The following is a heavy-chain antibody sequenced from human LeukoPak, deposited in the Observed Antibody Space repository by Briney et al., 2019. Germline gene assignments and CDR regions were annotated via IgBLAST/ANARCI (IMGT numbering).Heavy chain of an antibody. Sequence: ASVKVSCKASGGTFSSYAISWVRQAPGQGLEWMGGIIPIFGTANYAQKFQGRVTITADESTSTAYMELSSLRSEDTAVYYCASSIVGATGALRYWYFDLWGRGTLVTVSS. V-gene: IGHV1-69*13. CDR2: IIPIFGTA. J-gene: IGHJ2*01. D-gene: IGHD1-26*01. CDR3: ASSIVGATGALRYWYFDL. CDR1: GGTFSSYA.